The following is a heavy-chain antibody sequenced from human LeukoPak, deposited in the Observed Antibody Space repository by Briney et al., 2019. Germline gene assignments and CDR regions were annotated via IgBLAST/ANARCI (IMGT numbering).Heavy chain of an antibody. D-gene: IGHD4/OR15-4a*01. CDR2: IRPDGRDK. CDR3: AKEGAASWDVDV. V-gene: IGHV3-30*02. CDR1: GSIFIGYG. J-gene: IGHJ6*04. Sequence: GGSLRLSCAASGSIFIGYGMHWVRLAPGKGPEGVAFIRPDGRDKYYGDSVKGRFMISRDNSKNTVDLQMNSLRGDDTATYYCAKEGAASWDVDVWGKGTTVTVSS.